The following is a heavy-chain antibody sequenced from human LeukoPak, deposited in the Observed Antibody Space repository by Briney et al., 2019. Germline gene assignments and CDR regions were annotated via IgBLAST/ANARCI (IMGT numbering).Heavy chain of an antibody. CDR1: GDSVSGNSPA. CDR2: TYYRSKWYN. Sequence: SQTLSLTCAISGDSVSGNSPAWNWIRQSPSRGLEWLGRTYYRSKWYNEYAVSVKSRITINPDTSKNQFSLQLNSVTPDDTAVYYCSSFNRGAFDYWGQGSLVTVSS. J-gene: IGHJ4*02. CDR3: SSFNRGAFDY. V-gene: IGHV6-1*01. D-gene: IGHD3-10*01.